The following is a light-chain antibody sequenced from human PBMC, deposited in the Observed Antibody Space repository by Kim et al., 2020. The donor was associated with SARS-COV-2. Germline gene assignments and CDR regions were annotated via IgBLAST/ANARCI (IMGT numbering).Light chain of an antibody. V-gene: IGKV1-17*01. CDR1: QDIRND. CDR3: LQHNSFPLT. J-gene: IGKJ4*01. Sequence: ASVGDRVTITCRASQDIRNDLGWYQQQPGKAPKRLIYATSTLQSGVPSRFNGSGSETEFTLTISSLQPEDFATYYCLQHNSFPLTFGGGTKVDIK. CDR2: ATS.